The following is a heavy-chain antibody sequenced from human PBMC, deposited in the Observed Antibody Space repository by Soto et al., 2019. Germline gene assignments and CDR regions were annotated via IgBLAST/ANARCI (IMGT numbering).Heavy chain of an antibody. Sequence: ASVKVSCKASGGTFSRHAFSWVRQAPGQGLEWMGGIVPIYGTRGFAQKFQGRLTITADEPTRTAYVELSSLRSEDTAVYYCARDLDYYGSGSHYYYGMGVWGQGTTVTVSS. V-gene: IGHV1-69*13. CDR2: IVPIYGTR. CDR3: ARDLDYYGSGSHYYYGMGV. D-gene: IGHD3-10*01. CDR1: GGTFSRHA. J-gene: IGHJ6*02.